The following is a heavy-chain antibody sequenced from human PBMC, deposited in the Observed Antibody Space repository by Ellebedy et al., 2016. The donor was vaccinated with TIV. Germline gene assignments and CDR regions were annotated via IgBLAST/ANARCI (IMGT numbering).Heavy chain of an antibody. CDR1: GFTFSNYW. J-gene: IGHJ4*02. Sequence: GGSLRLSCAASGFTFSNYWMSWVRQAPGKGLEWVSSISSSSSYIYYADSVKGRFTISRDNAKNSLYLQMNSLRAEDTAVYYCARDGSGSYYAIDYWGQGTLVTVSS. CDR3: ARDGSGSYYAIDY. D-gene: IGHD1-26*01. V-gene: IGHV3-21*01. CDR2: ISSSSSYI.